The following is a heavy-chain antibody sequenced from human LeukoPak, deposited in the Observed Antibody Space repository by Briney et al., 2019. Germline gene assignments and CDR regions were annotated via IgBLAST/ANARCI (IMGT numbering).Heavy chain of an antibody. CDR3: ARDLGCSSTSCYTEGWFDP. Sequence: PSETLSLTCTVSGGSISSYYWSWIRQPPGKGLEWIGYIYYSGSTNYNPSLKSRVTISVDTSKTQFSLKLSSVTAADTAVYYCARDLGCSSTSCYTEGWFDPWGQGTLVTVSS. D-gene: IGHD2-2*02. V-gene: IGHV4-59*01. J-gene: IGHJ5*02. CDR1: GGSISSYY. CDR2: IYYSGST.